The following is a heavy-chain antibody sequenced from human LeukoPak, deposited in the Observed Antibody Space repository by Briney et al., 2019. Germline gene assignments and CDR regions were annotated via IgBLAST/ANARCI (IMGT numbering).Heavy chain of an antibody. CDR3: AKGGATVTTGVDY. Sequence: GGSLRLSCAVSGFTFSNYAMSWVRQAPGQGLEWVSTITSTGSSTFYADSVEGRFTISRDNSMNTLYLQMNSLRAEDTAVYYCAKGGATVTTGVDYWGQGTLVIVSS. V-gene: IGHV3-23*01. CDR2: ITSTGSST. D-gene: IGHD4-17*01. J-gene: IGHJ4*02. CDR1: GFTFSNYA.